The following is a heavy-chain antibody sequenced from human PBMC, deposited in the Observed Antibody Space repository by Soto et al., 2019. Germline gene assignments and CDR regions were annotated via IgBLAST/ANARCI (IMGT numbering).Heavy chain of an antibody. V-gene: IGHV1-69*06. CDR2: IIPIFGTP. Sequence: QVQLVQSGAEVKKPGSSVKVSCKSSGGGFNSYSISWVRQAPGQGLEWRGVIIPIFGTPTYAQKFPGRATITGDISTSTAYMEVSRLTSQDTAVYYCARGGPVIIPATTNWFDPWGQGTLVTVSS. CDR1: GGGFNSYS. J-gene: IGHJ5*02. D-gene: IGHD3-3*01. CDR3: ARGGPVIIPATTNWFDP.